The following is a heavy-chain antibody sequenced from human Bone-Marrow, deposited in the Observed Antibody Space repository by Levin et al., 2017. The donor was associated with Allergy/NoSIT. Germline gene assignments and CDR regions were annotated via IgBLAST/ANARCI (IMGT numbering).Heavy chain of an antibody. CDR1: GDTIIGSY. J-gene: IGHJ6*04. CDR2: IYYSGST. Sequence: PSETLSLTCTVSGDTIIGSYWSWVRLPPGKGLEWIGSIYYSGSTNYNPSLKSRITISLDMSRKQFSLRLITVTAADTAVYYCARLGCNAGSCYTAYYYYSMDVWGKGTSVTVSS. D-gene: IGHD2-15*01. CDR3: ARLGCNAGSCYTAYYYYSMDV. V-gene: IGHV4-59*08.